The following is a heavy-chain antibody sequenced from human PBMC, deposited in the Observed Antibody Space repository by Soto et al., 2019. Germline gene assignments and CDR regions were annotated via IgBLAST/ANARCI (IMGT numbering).Heavy chain of an antibody. CDR3: ARMELCSGGSCYLHAFDI. CDR2: IFSNDEK. D-gene: IGHD2-15*01. V-gene: IGHV2-26*01. CDR1: GFSLSNARMG. Sequence: QVTLKESGPVLVKPTETLTLTCTVSGFSLSNARMGVSWIRQPPVKALEWLAHIFSNDEKSYSTSLKIRLTNSKDTSKSQVVLTMTNMDPVDTATYYCARMELCSGGSCYLHAFDIWGQGTMVTVSS. J-gene: IGHJ3*02.